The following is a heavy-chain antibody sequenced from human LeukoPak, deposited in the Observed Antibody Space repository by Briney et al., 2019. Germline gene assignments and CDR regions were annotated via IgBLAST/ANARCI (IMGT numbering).Heavy chain of an antibody. CDR2: IYYSGST. CDR3: ARDQGQTDV. J-gene: IGHJ6*02. Sequence: SETLSLTCTVSGGSISSGDYYWSWIRQPPGKGLEWIGYIYYSGSTYYNPSLKSRVTISVDTSKNQFSLKQSSATAADTAVYYCARDQGQTDVWGQGTTVTVSS. V-gene: IGHV4-30-4*01. CDR1: GGSISSGDYY.